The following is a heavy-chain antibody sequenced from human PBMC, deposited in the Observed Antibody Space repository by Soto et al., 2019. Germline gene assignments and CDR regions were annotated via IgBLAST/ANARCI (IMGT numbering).Heavy chain of an antibody. D-gene: IGHD3-10*01. V-gene: IGHV4-31*03. CDR3: ARGVTMVRGVIHTPYFDY. J-gene: IGHJ4*02. CDR2: IYYSGST. Sequence: QVQLQESGPGLVKPSQTLSLTCTVSGGSISSGGYYWSWIRQHPGKGLEWIGYIYYSGSTYYNPALKSRVNISVDTSKNQFSLKLSSVTAADTAVYYCARGVTMVRGVIHTPYFDYWGQGTLVTVSS. CDR1: GGSISSGGYY.